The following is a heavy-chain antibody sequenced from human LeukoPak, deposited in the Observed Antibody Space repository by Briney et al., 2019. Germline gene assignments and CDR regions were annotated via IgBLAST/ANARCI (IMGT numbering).Heavy chain of an antibody. D-gene: IGHD2-15*01. J-gene: IGHJ4*02. Sequence: PGGSLRLSCAASGFTFSSYEMNWVRQAPGKGLEWVSYISNSGNTIYYADSVKGRFTISRDNAKNSLSLQMNSLRAEDTAVYYCARGTRDFLLYCSGGSCYGQIYYFDYWGQGTLVTVSS. V-gene: IGHV3-48*03. CDR1: GFTFSSYE. CDR3: ARGTRDFLLYCSGGSCYGQIYYFDY. CDR2: ISNSGNTI.